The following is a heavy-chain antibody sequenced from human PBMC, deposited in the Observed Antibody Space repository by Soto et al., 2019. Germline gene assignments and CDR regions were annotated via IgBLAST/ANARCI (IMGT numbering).Heavy chain of an antibody. CDR3: ASHKLTGHFDY. CDR1: GFTFSSYA. J-gene: IGHJ4*02. CDR2: ISYDGSDK. V-gene: IGHV3-30-3*01. Sequence: QVQLVESGGGVVQPGRSLRLSCAASGFTFSSYAMHWVRQAPGKGLEWVAGISYDGSDKYYADSVKGRFTSSRDNSKNTLYLQMNSLRAEDTAVYYGASHKLTGHFDYWGQGTLVTVSS. D-gene: IGHD7-27*01.